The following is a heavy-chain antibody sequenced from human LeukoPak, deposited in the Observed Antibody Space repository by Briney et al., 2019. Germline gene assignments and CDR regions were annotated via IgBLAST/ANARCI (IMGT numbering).Heavy chain of an antibody. D-gene: IGHD5-24*01. V-gene: IGHV1-69*13. J-gene: IGHJ6*02. CDR3: ARVALGRRWLPSSYYYGMDV. CDR1: GYTFTSYG. Sequence: ASVKVSCKASGYTFTSYGISWVRQAPGQGLEWMGGIIPIFGTADYAPKFQGRVTITADESTSTAYVELSNLRSEDTAVYYCARVALGRRWLPSSYYYGMDVWGQGTTVTVSS. CDR2: IIPIFGTA.